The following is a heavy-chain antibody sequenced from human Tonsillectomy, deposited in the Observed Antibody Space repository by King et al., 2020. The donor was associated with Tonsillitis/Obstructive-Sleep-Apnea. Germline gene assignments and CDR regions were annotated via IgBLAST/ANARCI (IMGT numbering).Heavy chain of an antibody. CDR1: GGSIRSYY. V-gene: IGHV4-59*08. J-gene: IGHJ3*02. CDR2: IYYSGST. Sequence: QLQESGPGLVKPSETLSHTCTVSGGSIRSYYWSWIRQPPGKGLEWIGFIYYSGSTNYNPSLKSRVTISVDTSKNQFSLKLSSVTASDTAVYYCARAEEGLRWGPPFDIWGQGTMVTVAS. CDR3: ARAEEGLRWGPPFDI. D-gene: IGHD2-21*02.